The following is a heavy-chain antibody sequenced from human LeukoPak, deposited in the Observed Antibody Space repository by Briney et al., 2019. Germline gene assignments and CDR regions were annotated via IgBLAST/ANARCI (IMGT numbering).Heavy chain of an antibody. J-gene: IGHJ4*02. V-gene: IGHV3-48*04. D-gene: IGHD6-13*01. Sequence: GGSLRLSFAASGFIFSSYTMNWVRQAPGKGLEWVSYISSSSSTIYYADSVKGRFTISRDNAKSSLYLQMNSLRAEDTAVYYCAKEPAAGGPQDYWGQGTLVTASS. CDR3: AKEPAAGGPQDY. CDR1: GFIFSSYT. CDR2: ISSSSSTI.